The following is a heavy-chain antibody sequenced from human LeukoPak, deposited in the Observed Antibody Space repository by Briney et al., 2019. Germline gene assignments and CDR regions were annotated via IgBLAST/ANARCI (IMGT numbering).Heavy chain of an antibody. D-gene: IGHD3-10*01. CDR2: MNPNSGNT. V-gene: IGHV1-8*01. J-gene: IGHJ1*01. Sequence: ASVTVSCTASGYTFTSYDINWVRQATGQGLEWMGWMNPNSGNTGYAQKFQGRVTMTRNTSISTAYMELSSLRSEDTAVYYCARANTMVRGVTNWGQGTLVTVSS. CDR3: ARANTMVRGVTN. CDR1: GYTFTSYD.